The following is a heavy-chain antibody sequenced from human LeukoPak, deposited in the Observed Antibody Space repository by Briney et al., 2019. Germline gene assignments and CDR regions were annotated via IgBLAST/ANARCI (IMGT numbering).Heavy chain of an antibody. V-gene: IGHV4-34*01. D-gene: IGHD1-26*01. CDR3: ARKNPRTNIVGAVPRYWFDP. CDR1: GGPFSGYY. CDR2: INHSGST. J-gene: IGHJ5*02. Sequence: SETLSLTCAVYGGPFSGYYWSWIRQPPGKGLEWIGEINHSGSTNYNPSLRSRVTISVDMSRNQFSLKLSSVTAADTAVYYCARKNPRTNIVGAVPRYWFDPWGQGTLVTVSS.